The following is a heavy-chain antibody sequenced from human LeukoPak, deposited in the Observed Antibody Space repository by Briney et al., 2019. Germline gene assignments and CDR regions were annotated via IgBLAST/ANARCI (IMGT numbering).Heavy chain of an antibody. Sequence: ASVKVSCKASGYTFTSYGISWVRQAPGQGLEWMGWITYNGNTNYAQKFQGRVTMTTDTSTSTAYMVLRSLRPEDTAVYYCAREPRSILVDYYFHYWGQGTLVTVSS. J-gene: IGHJ4*02. D-gene: IGHD3-22*01. CDR2: ITYNGNT. CDR1: GYTFTSYG. CDR3: AREPRSILVDYYFHY. V-gene: IGHV1-18*01.